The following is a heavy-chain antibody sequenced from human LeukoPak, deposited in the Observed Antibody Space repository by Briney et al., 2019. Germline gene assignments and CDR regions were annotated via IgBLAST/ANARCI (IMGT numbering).Heavy chain of an antibody. V-gene: IGHV4-34*01. CDR1: GGSFSGYY. J-gene: IGHJ4*02. D-gene: IGHD1-26*01. CDR3: ARGSNVGLTY. CDR2: INHSGST. Sequence: PSETLSLTCAVSGGSFSGYYWSWIRQPPGKGLEWIGEINHSGSTNYNPSLKSRVTISVDTSKNQFSLKLSSVTAADTAVYYCARGSNVGLTYWGQGTLVTVSS.